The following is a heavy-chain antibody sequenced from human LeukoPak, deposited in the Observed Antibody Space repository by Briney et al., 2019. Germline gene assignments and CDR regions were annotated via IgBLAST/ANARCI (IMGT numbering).Heavy chain of an antibody. CDR3: ARHRVSGGSPRAFDS. D-gene: IGHD2-15*01. CDR2: IYPGDSDT. V-gene: IGHV5-51*01. J-gene: IGHJ4*02. CDR1: GYNFPSYW. Sequence: GESLKISCKGSGYNFPSYWIGWVRQMPGKSLEWMGIIYPGDSDTRYSPSFLGQVTISSDKSLNTAYLLRNSLNTSDTAMYYCARHRVSGGSPRAFDSWGQGTLVTVSS.